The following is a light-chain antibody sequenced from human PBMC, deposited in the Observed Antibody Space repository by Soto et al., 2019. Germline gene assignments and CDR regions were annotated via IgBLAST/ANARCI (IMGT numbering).Light chain of an antibody. CDR2: DVS. CDR3: CSYSGSDSLL. CDR1: SSDVGSYNY. J-gene: IGLJ2*01. V-gene: IGLV2-11*01. Sequence: QSALTQPRSVSGSPGESVTISCSGTSSDVGSYNYVSWYQQYPGKAPKVMIYDVSERPSEVPVRFSGSKSGNTASLTISGLQAEDEAEYFCCSYSGSDSLLFGGGTNVTVL.